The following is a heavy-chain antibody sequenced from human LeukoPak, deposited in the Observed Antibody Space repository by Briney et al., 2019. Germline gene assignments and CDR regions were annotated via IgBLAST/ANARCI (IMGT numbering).Heavy chain of an antibody. J-gene: IGHJ4*02. CDR3: ARRACSGDSCLDY. D-gene: IGHD2-15*01. CDR2: IQLGDSDS. Sequence: GESLKISCKGSGFSFTTYGIAWVRQTPGKGLEWMGIIQLGDSDSRYSPSFQGQVSISGDKSINTAYVHWSNLKASDTAMYYCARRACSGDSCLDYGGQGTLVTVSS. V-gene: IGHV5-51*01. CDR1: GFSFTTYG.